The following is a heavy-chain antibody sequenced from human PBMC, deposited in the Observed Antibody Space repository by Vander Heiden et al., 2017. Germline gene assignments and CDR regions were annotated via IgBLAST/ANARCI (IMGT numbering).Heavy chain of an antibody. CDR1: GFTFTSPA. D-gene: IGHD1-1*01. J-gene: IGHJ6*02. CDR2: IVVGSGNT. CDR3: AADVEKYYYGMDV. Sequence: QMQLVQSGPEVKKPGTSGKVSCKASGFTFTSPAMQWVRQARGQRLEWIGWIVVGSGNTNYAQKFQERVTITRDMSTSTAYMELSSLRSEDTAVYYCAADVEKYYYGMDVWGQGTTVTVSS. V-gene: IGHV1-58*02.